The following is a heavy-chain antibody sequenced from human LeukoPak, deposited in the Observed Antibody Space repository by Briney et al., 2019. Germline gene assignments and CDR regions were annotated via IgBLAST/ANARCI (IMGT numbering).Heavy chain of an antibody. CDR3: ATLSRYHSDGYSSRGSTDY. CDR1: GYTFTAYN. Sequence: GVSVTVTHKASGYTFTAYNMHWVRQAPGQGVAWMGWVNRNSYGANYAQKFQGRVTMTKGTSISTAYMELRRLSSDDTAIYYCATLSRYHSDGYSSRGSTDYWGQQRPVTGSS. CDR2: VNRNSYGA. V-gene: IGHV1-2*02. J-gene: IGHJ4*02. D-gene: IGHD5-24*01.